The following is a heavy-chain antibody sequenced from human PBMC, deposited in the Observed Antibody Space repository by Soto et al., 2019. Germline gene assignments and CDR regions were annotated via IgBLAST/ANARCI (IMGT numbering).Heavy chain of an antibody. CDR1: GFTFTSSA. Sequence: QMQLVQSGPEVKKPGTSVKVSCKASGFTFTSSAMQWVRQARGQRLEWIGWIVVGSGNTNYAQKFQERVTITRDMSTSTAYMELSSLRSEDTAEYYCAAASMVRGVIWAFDIWGQGTMVTVSS. D-gene: IGHD3-10*01. J-gene: IGHJ3*02. CDR3: AAASMVRGVIWAFDI. V-gene: IGHV1-58*02. CDR2: IVVGSGNT.